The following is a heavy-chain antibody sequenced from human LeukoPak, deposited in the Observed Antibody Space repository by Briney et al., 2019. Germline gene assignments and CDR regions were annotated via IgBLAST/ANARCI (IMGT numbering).Heavy chain of an antibody. V-gene: IGHV3-23*01. Sequence: GGSLRLSCAASGFTFSSYAMSWVRQAPGKGLEWVSAISGSGGSTYYADSVKGQFTISRDNSKNTLYLQMNSLRAEDTAVYYCAKCGGSYLRPFDYWGQGTLVTVSS. CDR3: AKCGGSYLRPFDY. CDR2: ISGSGGST. J-gene: IGHJ4*02. D-gene: IGHD1-26*01. CDR1: GFTFSSYA.